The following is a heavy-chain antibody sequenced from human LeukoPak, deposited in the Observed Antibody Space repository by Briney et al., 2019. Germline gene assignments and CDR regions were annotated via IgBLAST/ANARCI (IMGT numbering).Heavy chain of an antibody. CDR2: ISAYNGNT. V-gene: IGHV1-18*01. D-gene: IGHD3-16*02. CDR3: ARGDDYVWGSYRELDY. Sequence: GASVKVSCKASGYTFTSYGISWVRQAPGQGLEWMGWISAYNGNTNYAQKLQGRVTMTTDTSTSTAYMALRSLRSDDTAVYYCARGDDYVWGSYRELDYWGQGTLVTVSS. CDR1: GYTFTSYG. J-gene: IGHJ4*02.